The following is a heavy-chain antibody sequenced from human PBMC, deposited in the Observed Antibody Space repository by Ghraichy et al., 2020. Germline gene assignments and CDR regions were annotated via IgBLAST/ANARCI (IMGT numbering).Heavy chain of an antibody. Sequence: ASVKVSCKASGYTFTSYYMHWVRQAPGQGLEWMGIINPSGGSTSYAQKFQGRVTMTRDTSTSTVYMELSSLRSEDTAVYYCAREFFWGTLKYYYYYMDVWGKGTTVTVSS. CDR2: INPSGGST. CDR3: AREFFWGTLKYYYYYMDV. V-gene: IGHV1-46*03. CDR1: GYTFTSYY. J-gene: IGHJ6*03. D-gene: IGHD7-27*01.